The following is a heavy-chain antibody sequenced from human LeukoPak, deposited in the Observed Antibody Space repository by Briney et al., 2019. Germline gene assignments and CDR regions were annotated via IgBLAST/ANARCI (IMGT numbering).Heavy chain of an antibody. CDR1: GYTFSSYG. CDR2: ISAYNGNT. D-gene: IGHD3-3*01. J-gene: IGHJ4*02. V-gene: IGHV1-18*01. Sequence: ASVKVSCKASGYTFSSYGISWVRQAPGQGLEWMGWISAYNGNTNYAQKLQGRVTMTTDTSTSTAYTELRSLRSDDTAVYYCATAPPYDFWSGFYSDYWGQGTLVTVST. CDR3: ATAPPYDFWSGFYSDY.